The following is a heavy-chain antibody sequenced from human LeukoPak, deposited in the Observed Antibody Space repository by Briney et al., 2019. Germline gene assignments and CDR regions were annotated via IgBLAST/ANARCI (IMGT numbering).Heavy chain of an antibody. Sequence: GGSLRLSCAASGFTFSSYAMSWVRQAPGKGLEWVSAISGSGGSTYYADSVKGRFTISRDNSKYTLYLQMNSLRAEDAAVYYCAKLPSKYCSSTSCYWQHWGQGTLVTVSS. CDR2: ISGSGGST. CDR3: AKLPSKYCSSTSCYWQH. D-gene: IGHD2-2*01. J-gene: IGHJ1*01. V-gene: IGHV3-23*01. CDR1: GFTFSSYA.